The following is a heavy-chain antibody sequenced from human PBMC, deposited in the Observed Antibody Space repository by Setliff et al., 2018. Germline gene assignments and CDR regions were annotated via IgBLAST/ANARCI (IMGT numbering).Heavy chain of an antibody. Sequence: GGSLRLSCAGSGFSFSIFWMSWVRQAPGKGLEWVATIKQDGSEKCYVDSVKGRFTISRDNAKNSQYLQMDSLRVEDTAMYFCARDRGGGLYDYWGRGTLVTVSS. CDR3: ARDRGGGLYDY. CDR2: IKQDGSEK. D-gene: IGHD3-16*01. V-gene: IGHV3-7*01. CDR1: GFSFSIFW. J-gene: IGHJ4*02.